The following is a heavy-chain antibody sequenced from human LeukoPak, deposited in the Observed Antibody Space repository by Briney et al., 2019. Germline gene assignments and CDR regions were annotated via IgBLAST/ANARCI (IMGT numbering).Heavy chain of an antibody. CDR2: IIYSGNT. J-gene: IGHJ4*02. D-gene: IGHD6-6*01. V-gene: IGHV4-39*01. Sequence: PSETLSLTCTASGGSISSTSYYWGWIRRPPGRGLEWIGGIIYSGNTKYNPSLKSRVTISVDTTKNQFSLKLSSVTAADTAVYYCARRMYGSSLDYWGQGTLVTVSS. CDR1: GGSISSTSYY. CDR3: ARRMYGSSLDY.